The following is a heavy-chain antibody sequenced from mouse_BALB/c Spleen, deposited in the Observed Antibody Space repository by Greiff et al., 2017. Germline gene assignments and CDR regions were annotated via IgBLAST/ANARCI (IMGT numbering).Heavy chain of an antibody. CDR1: GFTFSSYT. J-gene: IGHJ2*01. V-gene: IGHV5-6-4*01. CDR2: ISSGGSYT. CDR3: TSHYGSSEVFDY. Sequence: EVHLVESGGGLVKPGGSLKLSCAASGFTFSSYTMSWVRQTPEKRLEWVATISSGGSYTYYPDSVKGRFTISRDNAKNTLYLQMSSLKSEDTAMYYCTSHYGSSEVFDYWGQGTTLTVSS. D-gene: IGHD1-1*01.